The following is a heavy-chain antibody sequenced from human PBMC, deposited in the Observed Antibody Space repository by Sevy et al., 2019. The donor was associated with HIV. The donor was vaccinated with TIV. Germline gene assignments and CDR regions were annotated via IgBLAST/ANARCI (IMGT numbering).Heavy chain of an antibody. J-gene: IGHJ6*02. CDR1: GFTFDDYA. CDR3: AKDIEHRSSWYPFACHYYYGMDV. CDR2: ISWNSGSI. D-gene: IGHD6-13*01. V-gene: IGHV3-9*01. Sequence: GGSLRLSCAASGFTFDDYAMHWVRQAPGKGLEWVSGISWNSGSIGYADSVKGRFTISRDNAKNSLYLQMNSLRAEDTDLYYYAKDIEHRSSWYPFACHYYYGMDVWGQGTTVTVSS.